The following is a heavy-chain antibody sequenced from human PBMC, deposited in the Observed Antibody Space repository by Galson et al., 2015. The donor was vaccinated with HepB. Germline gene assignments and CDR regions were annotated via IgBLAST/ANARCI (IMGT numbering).Heavy chain of an antibody. Sequence: CAISGDSVSTNTGAWHWIRQSPSRGLEWLGRTFYRSRWYYEYAVPVRGRITINPDTSKNQFSLQLNSVTPEDSAVYYCARDGRDEEDSGSSYALHYWGLGTVVTVSS. CDR1: GDSVSTNTGA. D-gene: IGHD1-26*01. V-gene: IGHV6-1*01. J-gene: IGHJ4*02. CDR2: TFYRSRWYY. CDR3: ARDGRDEEDSGSSYALHY.